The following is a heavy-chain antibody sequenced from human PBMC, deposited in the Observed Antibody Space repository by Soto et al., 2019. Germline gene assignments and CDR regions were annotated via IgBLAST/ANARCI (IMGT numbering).Heavy chain of an antibody. J-gene: IGHJ4*02. D-gene: IGHD3-9*01. Sequence: XGTLCLTCAVYGGSFSGYYWSWIRQPPGKGLEWIGEINHSGSTNYNPSLKSRVTISVDTSKNQFSLKLSSVTAADTAVYYCARTYYDILTGYPFLDYWGQGTLVTVSS. CDR3: ARTYYDILTGYPFLDY. V-gene: IGHV4-34*01. CDR2: INHSGST. CDR1: GGSFSGYY.